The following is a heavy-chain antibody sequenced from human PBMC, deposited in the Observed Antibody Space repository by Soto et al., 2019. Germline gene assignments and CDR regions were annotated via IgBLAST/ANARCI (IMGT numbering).Heavy chain of an antibody. Sequence: QVQLVESGGGVVQPGRSLRLSCAASGFSFSNYAMHWVRQAPGKGLEWVAVISYDGSNKYYADSVKGRFTISRDNSKKTLYLQMNSRRAEDTAVYYCAKDEMIVVVITTGDYYYGMDVWGQGTTVTVSS. J-gene: IGHJ6*02. CDR2: ISYDGSNK. D-gene: IGHD3-22*01. CDR1: GFSFSNYA. V-gene: IGHV3-30*18. CDR3: AKDEMIVVVITTGDYYYGMDV.